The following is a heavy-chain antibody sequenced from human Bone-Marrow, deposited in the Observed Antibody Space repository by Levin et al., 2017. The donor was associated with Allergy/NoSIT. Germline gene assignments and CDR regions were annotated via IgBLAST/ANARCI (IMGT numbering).Heavy chain of an antibody. V-gene: IGHV4-31*03. Sequence: PSETLSLTCTVSGGSIGSDGYYWSWIRQHPGKGLQWIGYVYYSGTTYYNPSLKSRLTISVDTSKNQFSLKLSSVTAADTAVYYCARVRQNTPARGAIDWWGQGNLVIVSP. D-gene: IGHD2-2*01. CDR2: VYYSGTT. J-gene: IGHJ4*02. CDR1: GGSIGSDGYY. CDR3: ARVRQNTPARGAIDW.